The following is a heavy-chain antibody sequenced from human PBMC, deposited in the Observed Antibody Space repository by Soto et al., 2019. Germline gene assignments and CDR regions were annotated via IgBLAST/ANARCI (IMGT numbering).Heavy chain of an antibody. Sequence: GGSLRLSCAASGFTFSSYAMSWVRQAPGKGLEWVSAISGSGGSTYYADSVKGRFTISRDNSKNTLYLQMNSLRAEDTAVYYCAKDSVPTNYYDSSGYVDYGYWGQGTLVTVSS. CDR2: ISGSGGST. D-gene: IGHD3-22*01. J-gene: IGHJ4*02. CDR3: AKDSVPTNYYDSSGYVDYGY. CDR1: GFTFSSYA. V-gene: IGHV3-23*01.